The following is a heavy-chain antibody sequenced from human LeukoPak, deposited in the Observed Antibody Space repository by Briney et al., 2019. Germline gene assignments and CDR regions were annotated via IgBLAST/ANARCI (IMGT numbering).Heavy chain of an antibody. D-gene: IGHD6-13*01. CDR3: ATGQQQNPDY. CDR1: RYTFTDYY. J-gene: IGHJ4*02. V-gene: IGHV1-69-2*01. CDR2: VDPEDGET. Sequence: GATVKISCKASRYTFTDYYMHWVQQAPGKGLEWMGRVDPEDGETIYAEKFQGRVTITADTSTDTAYMEVSSLRSEDTAVYYCATGQQQNPDYWSQGTLVTVSS.